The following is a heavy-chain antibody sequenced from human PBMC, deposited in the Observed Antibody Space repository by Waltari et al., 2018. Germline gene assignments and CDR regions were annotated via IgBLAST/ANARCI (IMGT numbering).Heavy chain of an antibody. D-gene: IGHD3-3*01. CDR3: ARAIFMGA. CDR2: IKQDGSEK. J-gene: IGHJ3*01. V-gene: IGHV3-7*03. Sequence: SWFRQAPGEGLEWVAHIKQDGSEKYYVDSVKGRFTISRDNAKNSLYLQMNSLRAEDTAVYYCARAIFMGAWGQGTMVTVSS.